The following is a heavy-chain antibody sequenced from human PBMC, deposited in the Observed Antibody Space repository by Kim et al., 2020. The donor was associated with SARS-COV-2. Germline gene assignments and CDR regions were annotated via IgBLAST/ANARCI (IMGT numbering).Heavy chain of an antibody. CDR1: GFTFSNAW. V-gene: IGHV3-15*01. CDR3: TPLESIGGYGIDY. Sequence: GGSLRLSCAASGFTFSNAWMSWVRQAPGKGLEWVGRIKSKTDGGTTDYAAPVKGRFTISRDDSKNTLYLQMNSLKTEDTAVYYCTPLESIGGYGIDYWGQGTLVTVSS. CDR2: IKSKTDGGTT. J-gene: IGHJ4*02. D-gene: IGHD5-12*01.